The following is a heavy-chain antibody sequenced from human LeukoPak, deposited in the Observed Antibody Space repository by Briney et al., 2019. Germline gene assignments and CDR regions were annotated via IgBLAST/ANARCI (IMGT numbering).Heavy chain of an antibody. CDR2: INHSGTT. Sequence: ASETLSLTCDVYGGSFSGYYWNWIRQPPGKGLEWVGEINHSGTTNYNPSLINTLTISVDTSKIQFSLSLTSSTAAATAAYFCARALRGYGGDLWGQAILVTSSS. V-gene: IGHV4-34*01. CDR3: ARALRGYGGDL. CDR1: GGSFSGYY. D-gene: IGHD4/OR15-4a*01. J-gene: IGHJ5*02.